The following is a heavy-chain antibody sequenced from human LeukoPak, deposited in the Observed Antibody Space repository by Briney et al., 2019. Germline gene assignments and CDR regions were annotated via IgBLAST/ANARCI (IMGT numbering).Heavy chain of an antibody. V-gene: IGHV3-30*18. Sequence: GRSLRLSCGASGFTFSSYRMHWVRQAPGKGLEWVAVISYDGSNKYYADSVKGRFPISRDNSKNTLDLQMNSLRAEDTAVYYCAKFSSTIFGVVIIPVDYFDYWGKGTLVTVSS. J-gene: IGHJ4*02. CDR1: GFTFSSYR. CDR3: AKFSSTIFGVVIIPVDYFDY. CDR2: ISYDGSNK. D-gene: IGHD3-3*01.